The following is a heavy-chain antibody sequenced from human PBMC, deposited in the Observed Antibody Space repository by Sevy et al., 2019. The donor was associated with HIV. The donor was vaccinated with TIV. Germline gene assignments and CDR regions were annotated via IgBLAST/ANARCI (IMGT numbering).Heavy chain of an antibody. Sequence: GGSLRLSCAASGFTFSSYAMHWVRQAPGKGLEWVAVISYDGSNKYYADSVKGRFTISRDNSKNTLHLQMNSLRAEDTAVYYCARGYHRWFGELWGPCDYWGQGTLVTVSS. CDR2: ISYDGSNK. D-gene: IGHD3-10*01. CDR3: ARGYHRWFGELWGPCDY. CDR1: GFTFSSYA. V-gene: IGHV3-30-3*01. J-gene: IGHJ4*02.